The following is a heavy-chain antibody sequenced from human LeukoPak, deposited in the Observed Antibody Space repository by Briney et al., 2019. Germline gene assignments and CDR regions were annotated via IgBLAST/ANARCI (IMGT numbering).Heavy chain of an antibody. CDR3: ARDPDPYDSSGCFDY. Sequence: GGSLRLSCAASGFTFSSYWMSWVRQAPGKGLEWVANIKQDGSEKYYVDSVKGRFTISRDNAKNSLYLQMNSLRAEDTAVYYCARDPDPYDSSGCFDYWGQGTLVTVSS. CDR1: GFTFSSYW. V-gene: IGHV3-7*01. D-gene: IGHD3-22*01. CDR2: IKQDGSEK. J-gene: IGHJ4*02.